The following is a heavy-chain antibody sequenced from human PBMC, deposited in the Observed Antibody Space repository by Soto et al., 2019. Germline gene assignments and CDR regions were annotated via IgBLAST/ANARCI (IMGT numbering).Heavy chain of an antibody. J-gene: IGHJ4*02. V-gene: IGHV3-7*05. Sequence: GGSLRLSCAASGFTFSSYWMSWVRQAPGKGLEWVANIKQDGSEKYYVDSVKGRFTISRDNAKNSLYLQMNSLRAEDTAVYYCAREGSQDRLLWFGELNGSLDYWGQGTLVTVSS. CDR1: GFTFSSYW. D-gene: IGHD3-10*01. CDR3: AREGSQDRLLWFGELNGSLDY. CDR2: IKQDGSEK.